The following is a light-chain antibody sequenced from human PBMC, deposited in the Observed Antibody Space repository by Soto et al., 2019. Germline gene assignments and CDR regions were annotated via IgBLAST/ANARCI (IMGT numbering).Light chain of an antibody. Sequence: QSVLTQPPSVSGAPGQRVTISCTGSSSNIGAGYDVHWYQQLPGTAPKLLIYGNSNRPSGVPDRFSGSNSGTSASLAITGLQAEDEADYYCISYIPSTTTHWVFGGGTKLTVL. V-gene: IGLV1-40*01. CDR2: GNS. CDR3: ISYIPSTTTHWV. CDR1: SSNIGAGYD. J-gene: IGLJ3*02.